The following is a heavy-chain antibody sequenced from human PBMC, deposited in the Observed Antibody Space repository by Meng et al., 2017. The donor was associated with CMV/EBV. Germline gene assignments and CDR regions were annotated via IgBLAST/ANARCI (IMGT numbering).Heavy chain of an antibody. V-gene: IGHV3-30*02. CDR3: AKVGGAYYDFFSGPKDLPDY. Sequence: GGSLRLSCAASGFTFSSYGMHWVRQAPGKGLEWVAFIRYDGSNKYYADSVKGRFTISRDNSKNTLYLQMNSLRAEDTAVYYCAKVGGAYYDFFSGPKDLPDYWGQGTLVTVSS. D-gene: IGHD3-3*01. CDR2: IRYDGSNK. CDR1: GFTFSSYG. J-gene: IGHJ4*02.